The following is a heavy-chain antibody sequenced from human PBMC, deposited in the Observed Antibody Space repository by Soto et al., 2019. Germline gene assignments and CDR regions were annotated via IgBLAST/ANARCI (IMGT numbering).Heavy chain of an antibody. J-gene: IGHJ4*02. D-gene: IGHD3-9*01. Sequence: SETLSLTCTVSGGSISSYYWSWIRQPPGKGLEWIGYIYYSGSTNYNPSLKSRVTISVDTSKNQFSLKLSSVTAADTAVYYCARHPPPWDILTGYDYWGQGTLVTVSS. CDR3: ARHPPPWDILTGYDY. V-gene: IGHV4-59*08. CDR2: IYYSGST. CDR1: GGSISSYY.